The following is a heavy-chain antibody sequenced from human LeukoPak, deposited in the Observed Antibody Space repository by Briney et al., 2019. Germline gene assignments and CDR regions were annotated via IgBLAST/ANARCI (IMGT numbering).Heavy chain of an antibody. Sequence: SVKVSCKASGYTFTSYDINWVRQAPGQGLEWMGRIIPILGIANYAQKFQGRVTITADKSTSTAYMELSSLRSEDTAVYYCARDYRHIVVVTAINRADAFDIWGQGTMVTVSS. J-gene: IGHJ3*02. V-gene: IGHV1-69*04. CDR2: IIPILGIA. CDR3: ARDYRHIVVVTAINRADAFDI. D-gene: IGHD2-21*02. CDR1: GYTFTSYD.